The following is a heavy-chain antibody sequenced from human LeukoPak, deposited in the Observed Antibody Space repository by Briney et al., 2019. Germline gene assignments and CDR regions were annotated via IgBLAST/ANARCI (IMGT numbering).Heavy chain of an antibody. V-gene: IGHV4-34*01. CDR3: ARVGDQLLYYFDY. CDR1: GGSFSSYY. CDR2: INHSGST. J-gene: IGHJ4*02. Sequence: PSETLSLTCAVYGGSFSSYYWSWIRQPPGKGLEWIGEINHSGSTNYNPSLKSRVTISVDTSKNQFSLKLSSVTAADTAVYYCARVGDQLLYYFDYWGQGTLVTVSS. D-gene: IGHD2-2*01.